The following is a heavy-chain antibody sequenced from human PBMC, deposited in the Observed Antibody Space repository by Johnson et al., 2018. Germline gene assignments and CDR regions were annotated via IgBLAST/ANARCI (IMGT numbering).Heavy chain of an antibody. CDR3: GSGWMGGHDAFDI. V-gene: IGHV1-8*01. CDR2: MNPKSGNT. D-gene: IGHD1-26*01. J-gene: IGHJ3*02. CDR1: GYTFTSYD. Sequence: QVQLQESGAEVKKPGASXKVSCKASGYTFTSYDINWVRQATGQGPEWMGWMNPKSGNTGYAQTFQGKVTMNWDSPISPAYMGLGSLRSEDTAADYCGSGWMGGHDAFDIWGQGTRVIVSS.